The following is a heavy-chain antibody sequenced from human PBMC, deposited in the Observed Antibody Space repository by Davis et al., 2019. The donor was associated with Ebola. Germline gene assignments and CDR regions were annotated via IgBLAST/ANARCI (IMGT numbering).Heavy chain of an antibody. CDR3: ARDGLPSNYPSYYYYGMDV. Sequence: AASVKVSCKASGYTFTGYYMHWVRQAPGQGLEWMGIINPSGGSTSYAQKFQGRVTMTRDTSTSTVYMELSSLRSEDTAVYYCARDGLPSNYPSYYYYGMDVWGQGTTVTVSS. CDR2: INPSGGST. CDR1: GYTFTGYY. J-gene: IGHJ6*02. D-gene: IGHD4-11*01. V-gene: IGHV1-46*01.